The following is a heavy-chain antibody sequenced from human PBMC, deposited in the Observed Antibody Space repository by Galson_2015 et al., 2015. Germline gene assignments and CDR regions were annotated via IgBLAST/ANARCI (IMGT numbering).Heavy chain of an antibody. V-gene: IGHV3-23*01. J-gene: IGHJ3*02. Sequence: SLRLSCAASGFTLSSYAMSWVRQAPGKGLEWVSAISGSGGSTYYADSVKGRFTISRDNSKNTLYLQMNSLRAEDTAVYYCAKEWDSSSPVGDAFDIWGQGTMVTVSS. CDR2: ISGSGGST. CDR1: GFTLSSYA. CDR3: AKEWDSSSPVGDAFDI. D-gene: IGHD6-6*01.